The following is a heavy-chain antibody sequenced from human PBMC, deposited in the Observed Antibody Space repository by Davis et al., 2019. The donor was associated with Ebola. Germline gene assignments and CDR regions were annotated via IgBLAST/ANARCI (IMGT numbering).Heavy chain of an antibody. V-gene: IGHV2-5*02. CDR3: AHSGIILTGYPNRYFDY. D-gene: IGHD3-9*01. J-gene: IGHJ4*02. CDR2: IYWDDNK. CDR1: GFSLNTRGVG. Sequence: SGPTLVKPTQTLTLACNFSGFSLNTRGVGVGWIRQPPGKALEWLALIYWDDNKRYSPSLKSRLTITKDSSKNHVVLTMTNMDPADTATYFCAHSGIILTGYPNRYFDYWGRGTLVTVAS.